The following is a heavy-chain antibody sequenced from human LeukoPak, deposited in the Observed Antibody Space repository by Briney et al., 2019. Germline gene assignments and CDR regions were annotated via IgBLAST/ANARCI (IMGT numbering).Heavy chain of an antibody. CDR2: VSGSSGST. D-gene: IGHD3-10*01. Sequence: GGSLSLSCAASGFTFSSYAMIWLRQAPGQGLEGVTAVSGSSGSTYSADSVKGRFTISRDNSKNTLYLQMNSLRAEDTAVYYCAKGSPLVRSRASFDYWGQGTLVTVSS. V-gene: IGHV3-23*01. CDR1: GFTFSSYA. CDR3: AKGSPLVRSRASFDY. J-gene: IGHJ4*02.